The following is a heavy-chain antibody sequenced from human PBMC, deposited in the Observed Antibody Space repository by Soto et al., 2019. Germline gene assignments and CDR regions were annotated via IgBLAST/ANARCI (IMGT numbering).Heavy chain of an antibody. CDR1: ALTRSSYG. J-gene: IGHJ4*02. CDR2: IWYERSNN. CDR3: ARDRGRIAAEDDY. D-gene: IGHD6-13*01. V-gene: IGHV3-33*01. Sequence: SLRRSCSAAALTRSSYGMHSVLEAPGKGLEWVAVIWYERSNNYYADSVKGRFTISRDNSKNTLYLQMISLRAEDTAVYYCARDRGRIAAEDDYWGQGTLVTVSS.